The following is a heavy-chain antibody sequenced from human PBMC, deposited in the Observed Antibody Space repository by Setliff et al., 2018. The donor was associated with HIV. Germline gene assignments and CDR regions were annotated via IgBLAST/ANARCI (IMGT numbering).Heavy chain of an antibody. CDR2: IILLFGTP. D-gene: IGHD3-22*01. CDR1: GGTFGSYA. CDR3: ARDLYYYDSSGYYPGNYYGMDV. V-gene: IGHV1-69*13. J-gene: IGHJ6*02. Sequence: ASVKVSCKASGGTFGSYAISWVRQAPGQGLEWMGGIILLFGTPNYAQKFQGRVTITADESTSTAYMELSSLRSEDTAVYYCARDLYYYDSSGYYPGNYYGMDVWGQGTTVTVSS.